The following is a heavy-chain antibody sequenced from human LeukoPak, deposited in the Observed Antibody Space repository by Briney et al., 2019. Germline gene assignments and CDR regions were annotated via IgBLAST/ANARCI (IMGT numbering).Heavy chain of an antibody. Sequence: GGSLRLSRAASGFTVSSNYMSWVRQAPGKGLEWVSVIYSGGSTYYADSVKGRFTISRDNSKNTLYLQMNSLRAEDTAVYYCARGLMVRGVLFDYWGQGTLVTVSS. CDR1: GFTVSSNY. CDR2: IYSGGST. CDR3: ARGLMVRGVLFDY. V-gene: IGHV3-53*01. D-gene: IGHD3-10*01. J-gene: IGHJ4*02.